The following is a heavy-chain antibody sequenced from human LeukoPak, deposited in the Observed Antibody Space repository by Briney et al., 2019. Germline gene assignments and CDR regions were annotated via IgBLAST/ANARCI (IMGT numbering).Heavy chain of an antibody. D-gene: IGHD2-21*01. Sequence: GGSLRLSCAASGFAFSSRWMHWVRQAPGKGLVWVSHVNSDESSTNYADSVKGRFTISRDNTKNMLYLQMNSLRAEGTAVYYCASDDSYAFGIWGQGTMVTVSS. CDR1: GFAFSSRW. J-gene: IGHJ3*02. CDR2: VNSDESST. V-gene: IGHV3-74*01. CDR3: ASDDSYAFGI.